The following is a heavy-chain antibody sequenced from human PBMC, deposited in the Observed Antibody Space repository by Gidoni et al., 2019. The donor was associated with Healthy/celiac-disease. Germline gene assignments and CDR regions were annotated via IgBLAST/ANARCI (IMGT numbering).Heavy chain of an antibody. CDR1: GGSISSYY. V-gene: IGHV4-59*01. D-gene: IGHD3-22*01. CDR2: IYYSGST. CDR3: ARVGSSGYYFDY. Sequence: QVQLQESGPGLVKPSETLSLTCTVSGGSISSYYWSWIRQPPGKGLEWIGYIYYSGSTNYNPSLKSRVTISVDTSKNQFSLKLSSVTAADTAVYYCARVGSSGYYFDYWGQGTLVTVSS. J-gene: IGHJ4*02.